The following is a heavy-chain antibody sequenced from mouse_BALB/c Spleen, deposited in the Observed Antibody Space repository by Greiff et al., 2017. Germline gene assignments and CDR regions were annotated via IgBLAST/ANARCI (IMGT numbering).Heavy chain of an antibody. D-gene: IGHD5-1-1*01. CDR1: GYTFTSYW. J-gene: IGHJ4*01. CDR2: INPSTGYT. V-gene: IGHV1-7*01. Sequence: QVQLQQSGAELAKPGASVKMSCKASGYTFTSYWMHWVKQRPGQGLEWIGYINPSTGYTEYNQKFKDKATLTADKSSSTAYMQLSSLTSEDSAVYYCAIPSMDYWGQGTSVTVSS. CDR3: AIPSMDY.